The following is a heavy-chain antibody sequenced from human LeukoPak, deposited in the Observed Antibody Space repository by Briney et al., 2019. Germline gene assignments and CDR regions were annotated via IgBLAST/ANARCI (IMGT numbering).Heavy chain of an antibody. D-gene: IGHD2-15*01. V-gene: IGHV4-4*07. J-gene: IGHJ5*02. CDR2: IYSSGST. CDR1: GESINSFY. CDR3: ARHIVVVVAARKNNWFDP. Sequence: SETLSLTCTVSGESINSFYWSWIRQPAGKGLEWIGRIYSSGSTNYNPSLKSRVTISVDTSKNQFSLKLSSVTAADTAVYYCARHIVVVVAARKNNWFDPWGQGTLVTVSS.